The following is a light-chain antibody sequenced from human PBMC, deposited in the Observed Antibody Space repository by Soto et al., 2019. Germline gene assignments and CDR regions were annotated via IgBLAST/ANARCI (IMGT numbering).Light chain of an antibody. CDR2: WAS. CDR1: QSVLYSSNNKNY. J-gene: IGKJ4*01. CDR3: QQYYTNPFT. Sequence: DIVMTQSPDSLAASLGERATINCRSSQSVLYSSNNKNYLAWYQQKKGQTPKLLIYWASTRESGVPDRFSGSGSGTDFTLTISRLQAEDVEVYHCQQYYTNPFTFGGGTKVDIK. V-gene: IGKV4-1*01.